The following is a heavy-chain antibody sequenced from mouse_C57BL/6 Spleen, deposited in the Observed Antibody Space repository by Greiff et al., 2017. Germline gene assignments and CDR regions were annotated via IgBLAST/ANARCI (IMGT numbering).Heavy chain of an antibody. CDR2: ILPGSGST. D-gene: IGHD1-1*01. Sequence: QVQLQQSGAELMKPGASVKLSCKATGYTFTGYWIAWVKQRPGHGLEWIGEILPGSGSTNYNDKFKGKDTFTADTSSNTAYMQLSSLTTEDSDIYDGARRSYYSSSSLAMAYWGQGTSVTVAS. J-gene: IGHJ4*01. CDR1: GYTFTGYW. CDR3: ARRSYYSSSSLAMAY. V-gene: IGHV1-9*01.